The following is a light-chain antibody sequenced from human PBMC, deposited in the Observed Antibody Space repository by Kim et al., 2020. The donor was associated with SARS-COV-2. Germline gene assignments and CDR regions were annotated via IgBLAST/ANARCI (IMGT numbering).Light chain of an antibody. Sequence: QAGLTQPPSVSKGLRQIATLTCTGNSNNVGNQGAAWLQQHQGHPPKLLSYRNNNRPSGISERLSASRSGNTASLTITGLQPEDEADYYCSAWESSLSAWVFGGGTSLTVL. V-gene: IGLV10-54*01. CDR2: RNN. J-gene: IGLJ3*02. CDR3: SAWESSLSAWV. CDR1: SNNVGNQG.